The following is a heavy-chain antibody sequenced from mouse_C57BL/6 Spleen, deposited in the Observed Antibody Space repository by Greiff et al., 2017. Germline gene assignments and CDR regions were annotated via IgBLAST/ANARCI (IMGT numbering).Heavy chain of an antibody. D-gene: IGHD1-1*01. CDR1: GYKFTDYE. Sequence: VQLQQSGAELVRPGASVTLSCKASGYKFTDYEMHWVKQTPVHGLEWIGAIDPETGGTAYNQKFKGKAILTADKSSSTAYMELRSLTSEDSAVLYCTRWYYSGRSYAMDYWGQVTSVTVSS. CDR3: TRWYYSGRSYAMDY. V-gene: IGHV1-15*01. J-gene: IGHJ4*01. CDR2: IDPETGGT.